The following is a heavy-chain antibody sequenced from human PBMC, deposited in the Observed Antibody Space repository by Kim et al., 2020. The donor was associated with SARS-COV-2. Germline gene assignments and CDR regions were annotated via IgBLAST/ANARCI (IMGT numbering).Heavy chain of an antibody. CDR2: ISGSGGST. CDR1: GFTFSSYA. CDR3: AKDRKLEWLLGPAKYGMDV. D-gene: IGHD3-3*01. Sequence: GGSLRLSCAASGFTFSSYAMSWVRQAPGKGLEWVSAISGSGGSTYYADSVKGRFTISRDNSKNTLYLQMNSLRAEDTAVYYCAKDRKLEWLLGPAKYGMDVWGQGTTVTVSS. V-gene: IGHV3-23*01. J-gene: IGHJ6*02.